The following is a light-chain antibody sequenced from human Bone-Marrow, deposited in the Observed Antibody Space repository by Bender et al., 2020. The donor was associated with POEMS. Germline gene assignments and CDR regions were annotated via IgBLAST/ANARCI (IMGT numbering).Light chain of an antibody. J-gene: IGLJ2*01. Sequence: QSVLTQPPSASGTPGQRVTISCSGSSSNIGTNPVNWYQQLPGTAPKLLIYINNQRPSGVSNRFSGSKSGNTASLTVSGLQAEDEADYYCCSFARSTYVFGGGTKLTVL. V-gene: IGLV1-44*01. CDR3: CSFARSTYV. CDR1: SSNIGTNP. CDR2: INN.